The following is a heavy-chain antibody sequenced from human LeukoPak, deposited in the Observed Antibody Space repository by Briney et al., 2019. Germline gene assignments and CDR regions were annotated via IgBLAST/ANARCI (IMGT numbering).Heavy chain of an antibody. V-gene: IGHV3-23*01. D-gene: IGHD1-26*01. CDR2: ISGSGGDT. J-gene: IGHJ4*02. CDR3: AKKGATTGDFDY. Sequence: SGGSLRLSCAASGFSFKSYAMSWVRQAPGKGLEWVSAISGSGGDTYYADSVKGRFTISRDNSKNTLYLQMNSLRAEDTAVYYCAKKGATTGDFDYWGQGTLVTVSS. CDR1: GFSFKSYA.